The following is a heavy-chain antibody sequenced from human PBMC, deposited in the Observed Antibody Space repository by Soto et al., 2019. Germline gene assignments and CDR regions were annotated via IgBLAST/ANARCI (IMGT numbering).Heavy chain of an antibody. CDR3: ARDPGDYAESFQH. CDR1: GFTFSSYG. J-gene: IGHJ1*01. CDR2: IWYDGSNK. V-gene: IGHV3-33*01. D-gene: IGHD4-17*01. Sequence: QVQLVESGGGVVQPGRSLRLSCAASGFTFSSYGMHWVRQAPGKGLEWLALIWYDGSNKYYADSVKGRFTISRDNSTNTLYLQLNSLRADVTPVYYCARDPGDYAESFQHWGQGTLVSVSS.